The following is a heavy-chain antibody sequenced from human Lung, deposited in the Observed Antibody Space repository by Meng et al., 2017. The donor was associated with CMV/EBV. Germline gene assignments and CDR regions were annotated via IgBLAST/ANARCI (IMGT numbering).Heavy chain of an antibody. CDR3: AKPVPYCGSTSCYDS. D-gene: IGHD2-2*01. CDR1: GFTFSSYA. V-gene: IGHV3-23*03. J-gene: IGHJ4*02. Sequence: SGFTFSSYAMSWVRQAPGEGLEWVSVISSDGGTAYYADSVRGRFTISRDASKNTLYLQMNSLRGEDTAVYYCAKPVPYCGSTSCYDSWGQGTLVTVSS. CDR2: ISSDGGTA.